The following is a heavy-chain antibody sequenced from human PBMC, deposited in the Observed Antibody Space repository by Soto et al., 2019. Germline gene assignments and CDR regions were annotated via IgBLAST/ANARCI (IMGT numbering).Heavy chain of an antibody. CDR3: IQSRCGGDCLQSYASYYYYGMDV. CDR2: IYWDDDK. Sequence: SGPTLVNPTQPLTLTCTFSGFSLNTGGMGVGWIRQPPGKALEWLALIYWDDDKRYSPSLRSRLTITKDTSKNQVVLTMTNMDPVDTATYYCIQSRCGGDCLQSYASYYYYGMDVWGQGTTVTVSS. CDR1: GFSLNTGGMG. J-gene: IGHJ6*02. D-gene: IGHD2-21*02. V-gene: IGHV2-5*02.